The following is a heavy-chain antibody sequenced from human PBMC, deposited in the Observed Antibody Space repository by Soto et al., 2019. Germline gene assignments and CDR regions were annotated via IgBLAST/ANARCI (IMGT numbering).Heavy chain of an antibody. V-gene: IGHV4-39*01. Sequence: SETLSLTCTVSGGSISSGGYYWSWIRQHPGKGLEWIGYIYYSGSTYYNPSLKSRVTISVDTSKNQFSLKLSSVTAADTAVYYCARLAMVTGYFDWFDPWGQGTLVTVSS. CDR3: ARLAMVTGYFDWFDP. D-gene: IGHD3-9*01. CDR2: IYYSGST. CDR1: GGSISSGGYY. J-gene: IGHJ5*02.